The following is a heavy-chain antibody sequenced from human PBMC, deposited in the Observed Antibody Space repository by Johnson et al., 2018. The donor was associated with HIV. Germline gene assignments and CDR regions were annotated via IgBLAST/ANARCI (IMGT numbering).Heavy chain of an antibody. CDR2: ISYDGSNI. V-gene: IGHV3-30*03. J-gene: IGHJ3*02. CDR1: GFTFSYAW. D-gene: IGHD6-6*01. CDR3: ATSGRNLGSSSSHAFDI. Sequence: QMQLVESGGGLVKPGGSLRLSCAASGFTFSYAWMNWVRQAPGKGLEWVAVISYDGSNIYYADYVKGRFPISRDNSKNTLYLQMNSLRVEDTARYYCATSGRNLGSSSSHAFDIWGQGTMVTVSS.